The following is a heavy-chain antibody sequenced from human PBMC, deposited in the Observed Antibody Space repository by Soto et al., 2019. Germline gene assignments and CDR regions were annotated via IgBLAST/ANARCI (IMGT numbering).Heavy chain of an antibody. CDR3: ARIRWFGPFDP. Sequence: SGLRLVNPTQTLTLTCTFSGFSLSTSGMRVSWIRQPPGKALEWLARIDWDDDKFYSTSLKTRLTISKDTSKNQVVLTMTNMDPVDTATYYCARIRWFGPFDPWGQGTLVTVSS. D-gene: IGHD3-10*01. V-gene: IGHV2-70*04. CDR2: IDWDDDK. J-gene: IGHJ5*02. CDR1: GFSLSTSGMR.